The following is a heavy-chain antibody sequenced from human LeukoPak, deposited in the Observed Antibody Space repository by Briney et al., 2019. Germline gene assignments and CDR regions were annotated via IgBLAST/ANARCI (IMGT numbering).Heavy chain of an antibody. CDR3: ARDWKAVAVNWFDP. V-gene: IGHV3-30*04. Sequence: GGSLRLSCAASGFTFSIYAMHWVRQAPGKGPEWVAVISYDGSNKYYADSVKGRFTISRDNSKNTLYLQMDSLRAEDTAVYYCARDWKAVAVNWFDPWGQGTLVTVSS. D-gene: IGHD6-19*01. CDR2: ISYDGSNK. CDR1: GFTFSIYA. J-gene: IGHJ5*02.